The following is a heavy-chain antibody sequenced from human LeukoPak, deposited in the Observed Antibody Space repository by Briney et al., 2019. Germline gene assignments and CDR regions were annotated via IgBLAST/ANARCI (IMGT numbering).Heavy chain of an antibody. CDR2: ISYDGSNK. Sequence: GRSLRLSCAASGFTLSSYAMHWVRQAPGKGLEWVAVISYDGSNKYYADSVKGRFTISRDNSKNTLYLQMNSLRAEDTAVYYCARPHYDFWSGYSATYFDYWGQGTLVTVSS. V-gene: IGHV3-30-3*01. CDR1: GFTLSSYA. J-gene: IGHJ4*02. CDR3: ARPHYDFWSGYSATYFDY. D-gene: IGHD3-3*01.